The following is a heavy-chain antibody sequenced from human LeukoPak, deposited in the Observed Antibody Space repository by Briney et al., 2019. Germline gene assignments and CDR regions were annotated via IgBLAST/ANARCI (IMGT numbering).Heavy chain of an antibody. J-gene: IGHJ4*02. CDR2: INHSGST. V-gene: IGHV4-34*01. D-gene: IGHD3-22*01. Sequence: SETLSLTCAVYGGSFSGYYWSWIRQPPGKGLEWIGEINHSGSTNYNPSLMSRATISVDTSKNQFSLKLSSVTAADTAVYFCAREDYYNSGGYYLDYWGQGTLVTVSS. CDR1: GGSFSGYY. CDR3: AREDYYNSGGYYLDY.